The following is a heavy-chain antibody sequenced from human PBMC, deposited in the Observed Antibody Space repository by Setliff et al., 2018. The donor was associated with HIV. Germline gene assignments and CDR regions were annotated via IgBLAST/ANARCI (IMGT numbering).Heavy chain of an antibody. J-gene: IGHJ6*03. Sequence: LSLTCTVSGGSISSGGYYWSWIRQQPGKGLEWIGYIYYSGGTYYNPSLKSRVTISVDTSKNQFSLKLSSVTAADTAVYYCARGYPVSYYYYMDVWGKGTTVTVSS. CDR1: GGSISSGGYY. CDR2: IYYSGGT. CDR3: ARGYPVSYYYYMDV. D-gene: IGHD3-16*02. V-gene: IGHV4-31*03.